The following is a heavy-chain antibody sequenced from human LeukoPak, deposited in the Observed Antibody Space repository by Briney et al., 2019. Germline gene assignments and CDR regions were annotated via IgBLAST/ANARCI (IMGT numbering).Heavy chain of an antibody. CDR3: TRESRPFCPFAY. CDR1: GGSISSSSYY. D-gene: IGHD2-2*01. CDR2: IYYSGST. J-gene: IGHJ4*02. V-gene: IGHV4-39*07. Sequence: SETLSLTCTVSGGSISSSSYYWGWIRQPPGKGLEWIGSIYYSGSTYYNPFLRSRVAMSLDRANNQFSLSLTSVTAADTAVYYCTRESRPFCPFAYWGQGVLVTVSS.